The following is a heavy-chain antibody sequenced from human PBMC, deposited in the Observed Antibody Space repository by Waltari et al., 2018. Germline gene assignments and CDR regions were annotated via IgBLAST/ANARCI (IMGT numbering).Heavy chain of an antibody. J-gene: IGHJ4*02. CDR2: ISYDGSNK. V-gene: IGHV3-30-3*01. Sequence: QVQLVESGGGVVQPGRSLRLSCAASGFTFSSYAMHWVRQAPGKGLEWVAVISYDGSNKYYADSVKGRFTISRDNSKNTLYLQMNSLRAEDTAVYYCARDPPFNYLAYYFDYWGQGTLVTVSS. CDR1: GFTFSSYA. D-gene: IGHD4-4*01. CDR3: ARDPPFNYLAYYFDY.